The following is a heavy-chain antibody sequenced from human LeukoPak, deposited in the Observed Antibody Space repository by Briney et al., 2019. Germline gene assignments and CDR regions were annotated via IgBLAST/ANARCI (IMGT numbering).Heavy chain of an antibody. D-gene: IGHD3-10*01. CDR3: ARKVPFTWYFDL. Sequence: GGSLRLSCAAPGFTFSSYAMSWVRQTPGKGLEWVSAISGSGGSTYYADSVKGRFTISRDNAKNSVTLQMNSLRAEDTAVYYCARKVPFTWYFDLWGRGTLVTVSS. V-gene: IGHV3-23*01. CDR1: GFTFSSYA. J-gene: IGHJ2*01. CDR2: ISGSGGST.